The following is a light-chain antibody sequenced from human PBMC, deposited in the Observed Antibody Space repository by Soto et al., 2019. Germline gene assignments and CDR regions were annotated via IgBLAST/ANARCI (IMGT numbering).Light chain of an antibody. CDR1: QDIRND. V-gene: IGKV1-6*01. CDR2: GTS. Sequence: AIQMTQSPSSLSVSVGDRVTITCRASQDIRNDLGWYQQKPGKAPKLLTYGTSNLQSGVPSRFSGSGSGTDFTLTISSLQPEDFAIYYCLQDYSYPYTFGQGTKLEIK. CDR3: LQDYSYPYT. J-gene: IGKJ2*01.